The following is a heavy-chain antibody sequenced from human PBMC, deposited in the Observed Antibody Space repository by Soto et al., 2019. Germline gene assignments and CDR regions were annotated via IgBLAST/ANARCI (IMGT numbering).Heavy chain of an antibody. CDR1: GGTFNSYA. CDR2: IIPIFGTA. CDR3: ARDLRRGCSGGSCYEYSGMDV. J-gene: IGHJ6*02. V-gene: IGHV1-69*13. D-gene: IGHD2-15*01. Sequence: ASVKVSCKASGGTFNSYAISWVRQAPGQGLEWMGGIIPIFGTANYAQKFQGRVTITADESTSTAYMELSSLRSEDTAVYYCARDLRRGCSGGSCYEYSGMDVWAQGTTVNVSS.